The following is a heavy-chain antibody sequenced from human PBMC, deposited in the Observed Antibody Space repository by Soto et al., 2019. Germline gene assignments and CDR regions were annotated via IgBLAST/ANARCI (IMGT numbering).Heavy chain of an antibody. J-gene: IGHJ6*02. CDR2: INPNSGGT. Sequence: GASVKVSCKASGYTFTGYYMHWVRQAPGQGLEWMGWINPNSGGTNYAQKFQGWVTMTRDTSISTAYMELSRLRSDDTAVYYCARSPRRGYSYGYGYYYYGMDFWGQGTTVTVSS. V-gene: IGHV1-2*04. D-gene: IGHD5-18*01. CDR1: GYTFTGYY. CDR3: ARSPRRGYSYGYGYYYYGMDF.